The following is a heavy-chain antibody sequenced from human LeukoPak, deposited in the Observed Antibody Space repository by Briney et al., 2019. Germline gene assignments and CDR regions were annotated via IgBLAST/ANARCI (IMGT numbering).Heavy chain of an antibody. J-gene: IGHJ6*02. Sequence: ASVKVSCTASGYTFTSYYMHWVRQAPGQGLEWMGIINPSGGSTSYAQKFQGRVTMTRDTSTSTVYMELSSLRSEDTAVYYCARDTNYDFWSGYLNLGYYYYYYGMDVWGQGTTVTVSS. CDR3: ARDTNYDFWSGYLNLGYYYYYYGMDV. V-gene: IGHV1-46*01. CDR1: GYTFTSYY. CDR2: INPSGGST. D-gene: IGHD3-3*01.